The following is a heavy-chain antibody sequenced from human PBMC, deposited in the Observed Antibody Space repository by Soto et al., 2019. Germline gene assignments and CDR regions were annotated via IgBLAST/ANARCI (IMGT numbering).Heavy chain of an antibody. CDR1: GDSVSSSRAA. CDR2: TYYRSKWYN. V-gene: IGHV6-1*01. CDR3: ASSDWGGSDVSDI. J-gene: IGHJ3*02. Sequence: PSQTLSLTCAISGDSVSSSRAAWNWIKQSPSRGLEWLGRTYYRSKWYNDYAVSVKSRITINPDTSKNQFSLQLNSVTPEDTAVYYCASSDWGGSDVSDIWGQGTMVPVSS. D-gene: IGHD3-16*01.